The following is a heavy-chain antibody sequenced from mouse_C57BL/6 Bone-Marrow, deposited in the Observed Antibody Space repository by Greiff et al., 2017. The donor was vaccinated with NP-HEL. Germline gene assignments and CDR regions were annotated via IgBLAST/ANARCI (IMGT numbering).Heavy chain of an antibody. CDR2: INPSNGGT. CDR1: GYTFPSSW. Sequence: QVQLQQPGTELVKPGASVKLSCKASGYTFPSSWMHWVKQRPGQGLEWIGNINPSNGGTNYNEKFKSKATLTVDKSSSTAYMQLSSLTSEDSAVYYCARSGLDSSCWFAYWGQGTLVTVSA. CDR3: ARSGLDSSCWFAY. D-gene: IGHD3-2*02. J-gene: IGHJ3*01. V-gene: IGHV1-53*01.